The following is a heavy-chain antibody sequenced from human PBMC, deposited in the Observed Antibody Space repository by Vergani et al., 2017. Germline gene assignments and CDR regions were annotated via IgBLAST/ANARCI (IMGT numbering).Heavy chain of an antibody. D-gene: IGHD1-1*01. CDR2: ISSSSSYT. CDR1: GGSFSGYY. Sequence: QVQLQQWGAGLLKPSETLSLTCAVYGGSFSGYYWSWIRQAPGKGLEWVSYISSSSSYTNYADSVKGRFTISRDNAKNSLYLQMNSLRAEDTAVYYCARGNGDYFDYWGQGTLVTVSS. V-gene: IGHV3-11*05. J-gene: IGHJ4*02. CDR3: ARGNGDYFDY.